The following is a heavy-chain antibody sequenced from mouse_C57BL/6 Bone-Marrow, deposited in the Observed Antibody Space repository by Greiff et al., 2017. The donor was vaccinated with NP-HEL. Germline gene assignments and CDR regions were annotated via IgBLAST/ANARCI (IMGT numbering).Heavy chain of an antibody. CDR3: ARRPLFTTVPSMDY. Sequence: VQGVESGAELARPGASVKLSCKASGYTFTSYGISWVKQRTGQGLEWIGEIYPRSGNTYYNEKFKGKATLTADKSSSTAYMELRSLTAEDSAVYFCARRPLFTTVPSMDYWGQGTSVTVSS. D-gene: IGHD1-1*01. CDR1: GYTFTSYG. V-gene: IGHV1-81*01. J-gene: IGHJ4*01. CDR2: IYPRSGNT.